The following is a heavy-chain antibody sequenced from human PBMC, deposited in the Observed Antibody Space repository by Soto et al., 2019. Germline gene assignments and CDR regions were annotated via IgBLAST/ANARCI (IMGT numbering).Heavy chain of an antibody. CDR1: GYTFTSYA. CDR3: ARGSPLWFDP. Sequence: ASVKVSCKASGYTFTSYAIHLVRQAPVQILELIVWMNAGNVNTKYSQKFQGRVTITMDTSASTSYIELISLISEDTAVYYCARGSPLWFDPWGQGTLVTVSS. CDR2: MNAGNVNT. V-gene: IGHV1-3*01. J-gene: IGHJ5*02.